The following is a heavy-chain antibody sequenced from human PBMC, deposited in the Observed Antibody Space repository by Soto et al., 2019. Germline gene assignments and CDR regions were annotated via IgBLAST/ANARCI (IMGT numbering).Heavy chain of an antibody. V-gene: IGHV4-59*08. J-gene: IGHJ4*02. Sequence: PSGTLSVTCTVSGGSISSYYCSWIRQPPGKGLEWIGYIHYSGSTNYNPSLKSRVTISVDTSKNQFSLKLSSATAANTAVYYCARLIQAAKVDYWGQGTLVTVSS. CDR3: ARLIQAAKVDY. CDR2: IHYSGST. D-gene: IGHD5-18*01. CDR1: GGSISSYY.